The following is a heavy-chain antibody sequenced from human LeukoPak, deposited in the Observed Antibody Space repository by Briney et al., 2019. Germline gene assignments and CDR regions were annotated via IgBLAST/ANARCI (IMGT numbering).Heavy chain of an antibody. CDR2: ISKDANGI. J-gene: IGHJ2*01. V-gene: IGHV3-74*01. CDR3: VREAPLAGDWYFDR. D-gene: IGHD6-19*01. CDR1: GFIFSEYW. Sequence: GGSLTLSCEVSGFIFSEYWMHWVRQGPGRGLEWVSRISKDANGIHYASSVEGRFTISRDNARNKVFLHMNNLRVEDTAVYYCVREAPLAGDWYFDRWGRGSLVTVSS.